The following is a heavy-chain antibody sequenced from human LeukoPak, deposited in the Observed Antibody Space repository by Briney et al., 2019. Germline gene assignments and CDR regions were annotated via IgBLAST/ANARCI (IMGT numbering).Heavy chain of an antibody. Sequence: GGSLRLSCAASGFTFSNYWMSWVRQAPGKGLEWVANIKQDGSEKNYVDSVKGRFTISRDNARNSLYLRMNSLRAEDTAVYYCARDRNGFDPYWGQGTLVTVSS. CDR3: ARDRNGFDPY. D-gene: IGHD5-24*01. CDR1: GFTFSNYW. V-gene: IGHV3-7*05. CDR2: IKQDGSEK. J-gene: IGHJ4*02.